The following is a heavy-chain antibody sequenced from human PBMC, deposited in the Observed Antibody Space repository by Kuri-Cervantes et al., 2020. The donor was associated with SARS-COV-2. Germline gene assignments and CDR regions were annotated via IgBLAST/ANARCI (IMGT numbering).Heavy chain of an antibody. CDR2: IYHSGST. D-gene: IGHD6-13*01. V-gene: IGHV4-38-2*02. Sequence: SETLSLTCTVSGYSISSGYYWGWIRQPPGKGLEWIGSIYHSGSTYYNPSLKSRVTISVDTSKNQFSLKLSSVTAADTAVYYCARHCIAAAGTPFDYWGQGTLVTVSS. J-gene: IGHJ4*02. CDR3: ARHCIAAAGTPFDY. CDR1: GYSISSGYY.